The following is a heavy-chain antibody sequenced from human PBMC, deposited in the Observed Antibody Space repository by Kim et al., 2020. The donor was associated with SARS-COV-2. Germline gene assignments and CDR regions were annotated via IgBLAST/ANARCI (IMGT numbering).Heavy chain of an antibody. V-gene: IGHV1-69*13. CDR1: GGTFSSYA. Sequence: SVKVSCKASGGTFSSYAISWVRQAPGQGLEWMGGIIPIFGTANYAQKFQGRVTITADESTSTAYMELSSLRSEDTAVYYCARGGDIVVVVAATYFQHWGQGTLVTVSS. D-gene: IGHD2-15*01. J-gene: IGHJ1*01. CDR3: ARGGDIVVVVAATYFQH. CDR2: IIPIFGTA.